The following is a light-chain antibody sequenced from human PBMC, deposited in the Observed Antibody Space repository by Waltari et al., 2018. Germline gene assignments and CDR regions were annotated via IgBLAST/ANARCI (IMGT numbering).Light chain of an antibody. CDR1: QSISSY. V-gene: IGKV1-39*01. CDR2: AAS. J-gene: IGKJ2*01. Sequence: IEMTQPPSSLSASVGDRVTITCRPSQSISSYLNWYQQKPGKAPKLLIYAASSLQSGVPSRSSGSGSGTDFTLTISSLQPEDFATYYCQQSYSTPYTFGQGTKLEIK. CDR3: QQSYSTPYT.